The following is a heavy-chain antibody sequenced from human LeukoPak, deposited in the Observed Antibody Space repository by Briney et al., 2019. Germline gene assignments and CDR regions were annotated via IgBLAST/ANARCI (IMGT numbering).Heavy chain of an antibody. Sequence: NAGGSLRLSCAASGFTFSTYWMSWVRQAPGKGLEWVGRVKSKTDGGTTDDAAPVKGRFTISIDDSKNTLYLQMNSLKTEDTAVYYCTTDPSITIFGVALVFDPWGQGTLVTVSS. CDR1: GFTFSTYW. CDR3: TTDPSITIFGVALVFDP. CDR2: VKSKTDGGTT. V-gene: IGHV3-15*01. D-gene: IGHD3-3*01. J-gene: IGHJ5*02.